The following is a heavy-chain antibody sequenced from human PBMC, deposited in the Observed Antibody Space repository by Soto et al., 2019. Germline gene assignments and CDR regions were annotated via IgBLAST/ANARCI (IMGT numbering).Heavy chain of an antibody. V-gene: IGHV3-30*18. CDR2: ISYDGSNK. CDR3: AKFYSSSFPPIDY. CDR1: GFTFSSYG. D-gene: IGHD6-6*01. J-gene: IGHJ4*02. Sequence: QVQLVESGGGVVQPGRSLRLSCAASGFTFSSYGMHWVRQAPGKGLEWVAVISYDGSNKYYADSVKGRFTISRDNSKNTLYLQMNRLRAEDTAVYYCAKFYSSSFPPIDYWGQGTLVTVSS.